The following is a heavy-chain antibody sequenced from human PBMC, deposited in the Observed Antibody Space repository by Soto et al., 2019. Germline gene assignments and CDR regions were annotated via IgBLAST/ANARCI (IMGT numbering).Heavy chain of an antibody. V-gene: IGHV3-49*04. CDR3: TREGIQRGYSYAFDY. D-gene: IGHD5-18*01. Sequence: GGSLRLSCTASGFTFGDYAMSWVRQAPGKGLEWVGFIRSKAYGGTTEYAASVKGRFTISRDDSKSIAYLQMNSLKAEDTAVYYCTREGIQRGYSYAFDYWGQGTLVTV. CDR1: GFTFGDYA. CDR2: IRSKAYGGTT. J-gene: IGHJ4*02.